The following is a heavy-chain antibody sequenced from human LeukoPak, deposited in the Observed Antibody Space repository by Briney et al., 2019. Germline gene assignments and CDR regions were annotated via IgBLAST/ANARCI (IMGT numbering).Heavy chain of an antibody. Sequence: GRSLRLSCAASGFTFSSYGMHWVRQAPGKGLEWVAVISYDGSNKYYADSVKGRFTISRDNSKNTLYLQMNSLRAEDTAVYYCAKGEGSQYWGQGTLVTVSS. V-gene: IGHV3-30*18. J-gene: IGHJ4*02. D-gene: IGHD6-13*01. CDR3: AKGEGSQY. CDR2: ISYDGSNK. CDR1: GFTFSSYG.